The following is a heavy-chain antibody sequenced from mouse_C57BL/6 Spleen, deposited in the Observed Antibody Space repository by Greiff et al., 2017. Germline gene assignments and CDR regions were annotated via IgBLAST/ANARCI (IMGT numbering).Heavy chain of an antibody. J-gene: IGHJ1*03. V-gene: IGHV1-61*01. Sequence: QVQLKQPGAELVRPGSSVKLSCKASGYTFTSYWMDWVKQRPGQGLEWIGNIYPSDSETHYNQKFKDKATLTVDKSSSTAYMQLSSLTSEDSAVYYCARSGTTVVEGYFDVWGTGTTVTVSS. CDR3: ARSGTTVVEGYFDV. CDR2: IYPSDSET. CDR1: GYTFTSYW. D-gene: IGHD1-1*01.